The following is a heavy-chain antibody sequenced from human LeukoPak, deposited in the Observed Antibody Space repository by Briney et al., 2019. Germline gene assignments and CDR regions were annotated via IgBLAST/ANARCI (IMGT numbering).Heavy chain of an antibody. Sequence: KPSETLSLTCTVSGGSISSYYWSWIRQPPGKGLEWIGYIYYSGSTNYNPSLKSRVTISVDTSKNQFSLKLSSVTAADTAVYYCARDFGGYSYGTFGYWGQGTLVTVSS. CDR2: IYYSGST. J-gene: IGHJ4*02. CDR1: GGSISSYY. V-gene: IGHV4-59*01. CDR3: ARDFGGYSYGTFGY. D-gene: IGHD5-18*01.